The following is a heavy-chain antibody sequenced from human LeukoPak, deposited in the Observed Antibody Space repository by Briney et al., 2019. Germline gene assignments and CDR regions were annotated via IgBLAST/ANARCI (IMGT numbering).Heavy chain of an antibody. V-gene: IGHV5-10-1*01. CDR2: IAPGDSYT. J-gene: IGHJ4*02. Sequence: GESLKISCKGSGYSFTSHWITWVRQMPGKGLEWMGRIAPGDSYTNYSSSFQGHVTISADKSDSTAYLQWSSLKASDTAMYYCARHRDCSTGSCYPDFWGQGTLVTVSS. D-gene: IGHD2-15*01. CDR1: GYSFTSHW. CDR3: ARHRDCSTGSCYPDF.